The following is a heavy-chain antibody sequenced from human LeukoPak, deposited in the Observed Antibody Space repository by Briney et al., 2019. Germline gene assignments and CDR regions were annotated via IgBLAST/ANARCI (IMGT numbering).Heavy chain of an antibody. D-gene: IGHD3-22*01. CDR3: ARDYYDSSGFYRADH. CDR1: GFTFSDYN. J-gene: IGHJ4*02. V-gene: IGHV3-48*01. Sequence: GGSLRLSCAASGFTFSDYNMNWVRQAPGKGLEWVSYISVSSSSIYYADSVKGRFTISRDNAKDSLYLQMNSLRAEDTAVYYCARDYYDSSGFYRADHWGQGTLVTVSS. CDR2: ISVSSSSI.